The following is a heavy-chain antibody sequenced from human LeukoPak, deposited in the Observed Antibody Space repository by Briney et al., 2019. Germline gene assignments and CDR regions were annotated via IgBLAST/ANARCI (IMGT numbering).Heavy chain of an antibody. J-gene: IGHJ4*02. Sequence: PSETLSLTCAVYGGSFSGYYWSWIRQPPGKGLEWIGEINHSGSTNYNPSLKSRVTISVDTSKNQFSLKLSSVTAADTAVYYCARESDYVWGSYRLWGQGTLVTVSS. CDR3: ARESDYVWGSYRL. D-gene: IGHD3-16*02. CDR1: GGSFSGYY. V-gene: IGHV4-34*01. CDR2: INHSGST.